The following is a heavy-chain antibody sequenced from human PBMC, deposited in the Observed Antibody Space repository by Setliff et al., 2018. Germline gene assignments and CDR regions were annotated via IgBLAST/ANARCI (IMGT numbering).Heavy chain of an antibody. CDR3: ARVPRFTDTRNAFDI. CDR2: IYYRGST. V-gene: IGHV4-38-2*01. CDR1: GYSISSGYN. D-gene: IGHD5-18*01. Sequence: SETLSLTCAVSGYSISSGYNWGWIRQPPGKGLEWIASIYYRGSTSYNSSLKSRVSISVDTSKNQFSLKLSSVTAADTAVYYCARVPRFTDTRNAFDIWGQGTMVTVSS. J-gene: IGHJ3*02.